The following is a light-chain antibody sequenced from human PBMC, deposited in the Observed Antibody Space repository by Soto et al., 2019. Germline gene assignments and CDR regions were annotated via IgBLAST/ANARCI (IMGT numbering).Light chain of an antibody. J-gene: IGKJ2*01. CDR1: QSVDSNY. CDR2: GAS. V-gene: IGKV3-20*01. Sequence: DIVLTQSPGTLSLSPGERAALSCRASQSVDSNYLAWYQQRLGQAPRLLIYGASNRATGIPDRFGGSESGTDFTLTISRLEPEDFAVYYCQLYGYSPLYTFGQGTRLEI. CDR3: QLYGYSPLYT.